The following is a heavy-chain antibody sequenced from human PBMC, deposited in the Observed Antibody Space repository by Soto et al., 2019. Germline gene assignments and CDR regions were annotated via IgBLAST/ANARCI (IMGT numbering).Heavy chain of an antibody. CDR3: ARDRRPDYYYYYGMDV. CDR2: IWYDGSNK. D-gene: IGHD6-6*01. V-gene: IGHV3-33*01. Sequence: GGSLRLSCAASGFTFSSYGMHWVRQAPGKGLEWVAVIWYDGSNKYYADSVKGRFTISRDNSKNTLYLQMNSLRAEDTAVYYCARDRRPDYYYYYGMDVWGQGTTVTVSS. J-gene: IGHJ6*02. CDR1: GFTFSSYG.